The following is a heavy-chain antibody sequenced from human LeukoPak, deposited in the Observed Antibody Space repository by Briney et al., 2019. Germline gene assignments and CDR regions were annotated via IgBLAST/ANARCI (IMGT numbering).Heavy chain of an antibody. D-gene: IGHD3-22*01. CDR3: ARVFKGYYYLTDY. V-gene: IGHV3-48*01. CDR2: ISTSGSTI. CDR1: GFTFTSYS. J-gene: IGHJ4*02. Sequence: PGGSLRLSCAASGFTFTSYSMNWVRQAPGKGLEWVSYISTSGSTIFNADSVKGRFTISRDNAQNSLYLQMNSLRAEDTAVYYCARVFKGYYYLTDYWGQGTLVTVSS.